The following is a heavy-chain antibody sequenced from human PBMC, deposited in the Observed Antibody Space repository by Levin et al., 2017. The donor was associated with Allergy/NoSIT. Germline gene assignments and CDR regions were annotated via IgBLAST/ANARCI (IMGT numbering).Heavy chain of an antibody. V-gene: IGHV6-1*01. J-gene: IGHJ4*02. CDR3: ARGYDDGPGIYVVPY. CDR1: GDSVSTESGA. D-gene: IGHD3-10*01. Sequence: SETLSLTCAISGDSVSTESGAWNWIRQSPSRGLEWLGRTYYRSKWYTDYAVSVKSRITINSDTSKNQFSLHLSSVTPEDTAVYYCARGYDDGPGIYVVPYWGQGTLVTVSS. CDR2: TYYRSKWYT.